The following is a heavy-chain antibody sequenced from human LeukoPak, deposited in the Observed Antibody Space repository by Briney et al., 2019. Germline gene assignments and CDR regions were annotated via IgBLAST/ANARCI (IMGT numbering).Heavy chain of an antibody. V-gene: IGHV3-21*05. D-gene: IGHD4-17*01. J-gene: IGHJ4*02. CDR1: GFTFSSYS. CDR2: ISHSSSYT. Sequence: GGSLRLSCAASGFTFSSYSMNWVRQAPGKGLEWVSYISHSSSYTNYADSVKGRFTISRDNAKNSLYLQMNSLRAEDTAVYYCARPRTYGDEYFFDYWGQGILVTVSS. CDR3: ARPRTYGDEYFFDY.